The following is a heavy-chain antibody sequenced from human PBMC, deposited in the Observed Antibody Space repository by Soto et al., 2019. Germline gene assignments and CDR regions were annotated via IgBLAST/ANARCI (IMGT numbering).Heavy chain of an antibody. V-gene: IGHV1-18*01. CDR2: ISAYNGNT. CDR3: ARSPERAPRPRDYYYYGMDV. CDR1: GYTFTSYG. Sequence: ASVKVSCKASGYTFTSYGISWVRQAPGQGLEWMGWISAYNGNTNYAQKLQGRVTMTTDTSTSTAYMELRSLRSDDTAVYYCARSPERAPRPRDYYYYGMDVWGQGTTVTV. J-gene: IGHJ6*02.